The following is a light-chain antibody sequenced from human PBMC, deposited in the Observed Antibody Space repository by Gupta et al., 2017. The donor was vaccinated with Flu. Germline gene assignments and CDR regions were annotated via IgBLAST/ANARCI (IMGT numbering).Light chain of an antibody. J-gene: IGKJ3*01. CDR2: DAS. CDR1: QSIRTY. V-gene: IGKV1-39*01. Sequence: DIHMTQSPSSLSASVGDRVTISCRASQSIRTYLNWYQQKSGKAPELVIYDASSVQKGVTSKFSGSGSWTDFTLIISRRQREDFASYCCQQMNSAPFAFGHGTTVDIK. CDR3: QQMNSAPFA.